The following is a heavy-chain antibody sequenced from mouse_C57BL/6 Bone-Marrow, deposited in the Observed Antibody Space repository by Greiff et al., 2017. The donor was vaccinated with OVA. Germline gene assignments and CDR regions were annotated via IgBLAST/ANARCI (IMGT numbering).Heavy chain of an antibody. Sequence: EVNLVESEGGLVQPGSSMKLSCTASGFTFSDYYMAWVRQVPEKGLEWVANINYDGSSTYYLDSLKSRFIISRDNAKNILYLQMSSLKSEDTATYYCAREPHYYGSSYWYFDVWGTGTTVTVSS. V-gene: IGHV5-16*01. D-gene: IGHD1-1*01. J-gene: IGHJ1*03. CDR3: AREPHYYGSSYWYFDV. CDR2: INYDGSST. CDR1: GFTFSDYY.